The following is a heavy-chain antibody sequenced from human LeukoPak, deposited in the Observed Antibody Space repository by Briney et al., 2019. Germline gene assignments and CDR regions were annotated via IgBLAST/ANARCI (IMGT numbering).Heavy chain of an antibody. Sequence: SVKVSCKASGGTFSSYAISWVRQAPGQGLEWMGGIIPIFGTANYAQKFQGRVTITADESTSTAYMELSSLRSEDTAVYYCARDFSDGGNGNWFDPWGQGTLVTVSS. D-gene: IGHD4-23*01. CDR2: IIPIFGTA. CDR3: ARDFSDGGNGNWFDP. V-gene: IGHV1-69*13. J-gene: IGHJ5*02. CDR1: GGTFSSYA.